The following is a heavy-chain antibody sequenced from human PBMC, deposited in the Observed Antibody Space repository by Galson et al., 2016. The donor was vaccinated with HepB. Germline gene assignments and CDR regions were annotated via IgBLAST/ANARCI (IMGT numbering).Heavy chain of an antibody. CDR1: GFTFSNAW. Sequence: SLRLSCAASGFTFSNAWMTWVRQAPGKGLEWVSYIRSSGGTMYYADSVRGRFTVSRDNAKNSLFLQMNSLRAEDTAVYYCARVAADLFYFYGMDVWGQGTTVTVSS. V-gene: IGHV3-11*04. J-gene: IGHJ6*02. CDR2: IRSSGGTM. D-gene: IGHD6-13*01. CDR3: ARVAADLFYFYGMDV.